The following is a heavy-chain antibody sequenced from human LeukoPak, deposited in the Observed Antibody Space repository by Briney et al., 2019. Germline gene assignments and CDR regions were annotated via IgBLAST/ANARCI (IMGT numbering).Heavy chain of an antibody. J-gene: IGHJ4*02. D-gene: IGHD6-19*01. CDR1: GFTFSSYG. Sequence: PGRSLRLSCAASGFTFSSYGMHWVRQAPGKGLEWVAVIWYDGSNKYYADSVKGRFTISRDNSKNTLYLQMNSLRAEDTAVYYCARDNSEAAVAIDYWGQGTLVTVSS. CDR3: ARDNSEAAVAIDY. CDR2: IWYDGSNK. V-gene: IGHV3-33*01.